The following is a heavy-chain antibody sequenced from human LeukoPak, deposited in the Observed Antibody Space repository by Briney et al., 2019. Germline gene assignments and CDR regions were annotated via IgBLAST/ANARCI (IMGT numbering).Heavy chain of an antibody. CDR3: ARPRGAAAGTFGFDP. CDR2: ISYDGSNK. Sequence: GRSLRLSCAASGFTFNTYGMHWVRQAPGKGLQWVALISYDGSNKYYADSVKGRFTISRDNSKNTLYLQMNSLRAEDTAVYYCARPRGAAAGTFGFDPWGQGTLVTVSS. CDR1: GFTFNTYG. V-gene: IGHV3-30*03. D-gene: IGHD6-13*01. J-gene: IGHJ5*02.